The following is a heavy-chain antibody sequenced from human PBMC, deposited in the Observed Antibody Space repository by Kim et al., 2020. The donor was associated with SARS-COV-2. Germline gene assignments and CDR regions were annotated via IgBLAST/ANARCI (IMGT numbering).Heavy chain of an antibody. J-gene: IGHJ5*02. CDR1: GGSFSGYY. CDR3: ARDGGTRMNYYGSGSSRGWFDP. V-gene: IGHV4-34*01. D-gene: IGHD3-10*01. Sequence: SETLSLTCAVYGGSFSGYYWSWIRQPPGKGLEWIGEINHSGSTNYNPSLKSRVTISVDTSKNQFSLKLSSVTAADTAVYYCARDGGTRMNYYGSGSSRGWFDPWGQGTLVTVYS. CDR2: INHSGST.